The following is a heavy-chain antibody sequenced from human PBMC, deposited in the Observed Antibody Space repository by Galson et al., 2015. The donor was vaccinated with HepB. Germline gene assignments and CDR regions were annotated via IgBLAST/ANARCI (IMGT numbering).Heavy chain of an antibody. V-gene: IGHV1-2*02. J-gene: IGHJ3*02. CDR2: INPNSGGT. CDR3: ARMGSWPDIVVVPAAIHAFDI. CDR1: GYTFTSYG. Sequence: SVKVSCKASGYTFTSYGISWVRQAPGQGLEWMGWINPNSGGTNYAQKFQGRVTMTRDTSIRTAYMELSRLRSDDTAVYYCARMGSWPDIVVVPAAIHAFDIWGQGTMVTVSS. D-gene: IGHD2-2*02.